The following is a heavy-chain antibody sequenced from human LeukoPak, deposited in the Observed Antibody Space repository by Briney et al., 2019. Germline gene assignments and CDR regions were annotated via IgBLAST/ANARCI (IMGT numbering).Heavy chain of an antibody. J-gene: IGHJ4*02. D-gene: IGHD5-12*01. CDR3: ARKWWLRPFGY. Sequence: SETLSLTCAVYGGSFSGYYWSWIRQPPGKGLEWIGEINHSGSTNYNPSLKSRVTISVDTSKNQFSLKLSSVTAADTAVYYCARKWWLRPFGYWGQGTLVTVSS. V-gene: IGHV4-34*01. CDR1: GGSFSGYY. CDR2: INHSGST.